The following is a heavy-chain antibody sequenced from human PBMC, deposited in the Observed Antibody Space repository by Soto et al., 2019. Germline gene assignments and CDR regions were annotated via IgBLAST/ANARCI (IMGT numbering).Heavy chain of an antibody. D-gene: IGHD6-13*01. CDR1: GDSITSSYW. V-gene: IGHV4-4*02. J-gene: IGHJ4*02. Sequence: QIQLQESGPGLVQPSGTLSLTCAVSGDSITSSYWSWLRQPPGKGLEWIADIHHSGVTNYNPSLKSRVIISLDRSKNQFSLQLNSMTAADTAVYYCSRREPFTAAGPYWGQGTLVTVSS. CDR2: IHHSGVT. CDR3: SRREPFTAAGPY.